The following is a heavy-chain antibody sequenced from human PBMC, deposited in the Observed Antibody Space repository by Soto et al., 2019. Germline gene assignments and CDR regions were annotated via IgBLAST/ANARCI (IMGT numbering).Heavy chain of an antibody. CDR2: IIPIFGTT. CDR3: ARVVNGRTGTTHYYYGMDV. J-gene: IGHJ6*02. D-gene: IGHD1-7*01. Sequence: SVKVSCNASGGTFSSYTMSWVRQAPGQGLEWMGGIIPIFGTTTYAHKFQDRVTITADESTSTVYMELSSLRGEDTAMYYCARVVNGRTGTTHYYYGMDVWGQGTTVTAP. V-gene: IGHV1-69*13. CDR1: GGTFSSYT.